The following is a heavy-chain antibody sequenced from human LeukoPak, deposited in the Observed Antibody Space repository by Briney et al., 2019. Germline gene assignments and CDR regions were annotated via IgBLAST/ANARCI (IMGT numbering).Heavy chain of an antibody. V-gene: IGHV3-11*01. CDR3: ARGPSYDYVWGSYPALDY. CDR1: GFTFSDYY. Sequence: GGSLRLSCAASGFTFSDYYMSWIRQAPGKGLEWVSYISSSGSTIYYADSVKGRFTISRDNAKNSLYLQMNSLRAEDTAVYYCARGPSYDYVWGSYPALDYWGQGTLVTVSS. J-gene: IGHJ4*02. D-gene: IGHD3-16*01. CDR2: ISSSGSTI.